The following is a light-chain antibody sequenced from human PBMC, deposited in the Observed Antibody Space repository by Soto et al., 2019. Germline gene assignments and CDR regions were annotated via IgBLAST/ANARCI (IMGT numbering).Light chain of an antibody. CDR2: GAS. V-gene: IGKV3-15*01. CDR3: QQYNNWPLT. J-gene: IGKJ4*01. Sequence: ERVMTQSPATLFVSPGERATLSCRASQSVSRNLAWYQQKPGQAPRLLIYGASTRATAIPARFSGSGSGTEFTLTISGLQSEDFALYYCQQYNNWPLTFGGGTKVEI. CDR1: QSVSRN.